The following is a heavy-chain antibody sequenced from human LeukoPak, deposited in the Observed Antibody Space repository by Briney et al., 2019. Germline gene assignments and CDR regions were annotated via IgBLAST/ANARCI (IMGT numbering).Heavy chain of an antibody. D-gene: IGHD1-20*01. CDR3: ARDCAITGPPGGGWFDP. J-gene: IGHJ5*02. Sequence: ASVKVSCKASGYTFTGYYMHWVRQAPGQGLEWMGWINPNSGGTNYAQKFQGRVTMTRDTSISTAYMELSSLRSEDTAVYYCARDCAITGPPGGGWFDPWGQGTLVTVSS. CDR1: GYTFTGYY. CDR2: INPNSGGT. V-gene: IGHV1-2*02.